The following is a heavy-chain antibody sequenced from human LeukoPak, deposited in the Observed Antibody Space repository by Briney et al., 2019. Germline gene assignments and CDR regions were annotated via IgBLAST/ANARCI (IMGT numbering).Heavy chain of an antibody. CDR2: IYYSGST. V-gene: IGHV4-39*07. Sequence: PSETLSLTCTVSGGSISSSSYYWGWIRQPPGKGLEWIGSIYYSGSTYYNPSLKSRVTISVDTSKTQFSLKLSSVTAADTAVYYCARPAGNNYSSGFLAFDIWGQGTMVTVSS. CDR1: GGSISSSSYY. CDR3: ARPAGNNYSSGFLAFDI. J-gene: IGHJ3*02. D-gene: IGHD3-22*01.